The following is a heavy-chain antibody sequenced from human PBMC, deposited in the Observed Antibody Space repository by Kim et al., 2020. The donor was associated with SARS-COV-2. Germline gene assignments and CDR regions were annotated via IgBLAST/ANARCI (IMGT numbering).Heavy chain of an antibody. CDR1: GFTFSSYS. J-gene: IGHJ4*02. D-gene: IGHD5-18*01. CDR2: ISSSSSYI. Sequence: GGSLRLSCAASGFTFSSYSMNWVRQAPGKGLEWVSSISSSSSYICYADSVKGRFTISRDNAKNSLYLQLNSLRAEDTAVYYCARNPYSYGWSGVYYFDYWGQGALGTVSS. CDR3: ARNPYSYGWSGVYYFDY. V-gene: IGHV3-21*01.